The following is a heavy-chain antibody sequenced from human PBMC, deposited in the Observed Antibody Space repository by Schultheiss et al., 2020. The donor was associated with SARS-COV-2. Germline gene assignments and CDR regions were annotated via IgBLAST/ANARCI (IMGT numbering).Heavy chain of an antibody. CDR2: ISYDGSNK. D-gene: IGHD6-6*01. J-gene: IGHJ6*02. CDR3: AKDRYSSSSLSPYYYYYGMDV. CDR1: GFTFSSYA. V-gene: IGHV3-30*18. Sequence: GGSLRLSCAASGFTFSSYAMSWVRQAPGKGLEWVAVISYDGSNKYYADSVKGRFTISRDNSKNTLYLQMNSLRAEDTAVYYCAKDRYSSSSLSPYYYYYGMDVWGQGTTVTSP.